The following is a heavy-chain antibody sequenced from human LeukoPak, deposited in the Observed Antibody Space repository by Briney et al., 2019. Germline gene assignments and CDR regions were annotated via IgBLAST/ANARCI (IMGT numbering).Heavy chain of an antibody. Sequence: SETLSLTCTVSGYSISSGYYWGWIRQPPGKGLEWIGSIYHSGSTYYNPSLMSRVTISVDTSKNQFSLNLSSVTAADTAVYYCASTSGWFDPWGQGTLVTVSS. CDR2: IYHSGST. D-gene: IGHD3-10*01. V-gene: IGHV4-38-2*02. CDR1: GYSISSGYY. J-gene: IGHJ5*02. CDR3: ASTSGWFDP.